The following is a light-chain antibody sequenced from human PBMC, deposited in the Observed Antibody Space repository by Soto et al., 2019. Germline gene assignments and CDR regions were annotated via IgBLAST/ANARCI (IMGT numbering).Light chain of an antibody. CDR1: SSDFGAYDY. CDR2: DVS. J-gene: IGLJ2*01. CDR3: TSYAAYSSDVV. V-gene: IGLV2-14*03. Sequence: QSALTQPASVSGSPGQSITISCTGSSSDFGAYDYVSWYQHHPGKAPKLMIYDVSYRPSGVSSRFSGSKSGNTASLSISGLQAEDEADYYCTSYAAYSSDVVFGGGTKLTVL.